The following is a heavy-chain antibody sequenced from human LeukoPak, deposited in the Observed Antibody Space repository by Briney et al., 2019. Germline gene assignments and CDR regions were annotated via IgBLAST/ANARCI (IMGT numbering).Heavy chain of an antibody. CDR2: IKQDGTET. D-gene: IGHD4-11*01. V-gene: IGHV3-7*01. J-gene: IGHJ4*02. Sequence: GGSLRLSCAASGFTYGSNWMSWIRQAPGTGLEWVASIKQDGTETYYVDSVKGRFTISRDNAKNSLFLQMNSLRVDDTAVYYCARYRSNPQMWGQGTLVTVSS. CDR3: ARYRSNPQM. CDR1: GFTYGSNW.